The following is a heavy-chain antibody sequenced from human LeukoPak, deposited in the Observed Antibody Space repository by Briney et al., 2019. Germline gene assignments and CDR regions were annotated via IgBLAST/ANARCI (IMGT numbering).Heavy chain of an antibody. CDR1: EFTFSSYG. J-gene: IGHJ5*02. CDR2: IRFDGSNK. CDR3: ARELAVGGTWFDP. D-gene: IGHD6-19*01. Sequence: GGSLRLSCAASEFTFSSYGMHWVRQAPGKGLEWVAFIRFDGSNKYYADSVKGRFTISRDNSKNTLYLQMNSLRAEDTAVYYCARELAVGGTWFDPWGQGTLVTVSS. V-gene: IGHV3-30*02.